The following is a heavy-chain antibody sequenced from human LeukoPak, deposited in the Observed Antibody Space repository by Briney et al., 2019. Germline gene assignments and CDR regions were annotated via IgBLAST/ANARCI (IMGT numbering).Heavy chain of an antibody. V-gene: IGHV3-15*01. CDR3: TTDPMIVVVRPYY. J-gene: IGHJ4*02. Sequence: GGSLRLSCAASGFTFSNAWMSWVRQAPGKGLEWVGRIKSKTDGGTTDYAAPVKGRFTISRDDSKNTLYLQMNSLKTEDTAVYYCTTDPMIVVVRPYYWGQGTLVTVSS. CDR2: IKSKTDGGTT. CDR1: GFTFSNAW. D-gene: IGHD3-22*01.